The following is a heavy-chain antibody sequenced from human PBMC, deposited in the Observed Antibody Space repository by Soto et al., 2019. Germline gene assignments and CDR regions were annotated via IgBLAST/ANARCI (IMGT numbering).Heavy chain of an antibody. CDR1: GGTFSSYA. J-gene: IGHJ6*02. D-gene: IGHD4-17*01. CDR3: ARGVGDYVGYYYYGMDV. Sequence: ASVKVSCKXSGGTFSSYAISWVRQAPGQGLEWMGGIIPIFGTANYAQKFQGRATITADESTSTAYMELSSLRSEDTAVYYCARGVGDYVGYYYYGMDVWGQGTTVTVSS. V-gene: IGHV1-69*13. CDR2: IIPIFGTA.